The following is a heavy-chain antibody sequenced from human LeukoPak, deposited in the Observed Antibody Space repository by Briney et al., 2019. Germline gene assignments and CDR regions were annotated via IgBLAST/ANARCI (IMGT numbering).Heavy chain of an antibody. Sequence: ASVKVSCKASGYTFTSYDINWVRQATGQGLEWMGWMNPNSGNTGYAQKFQGRVTITRNTSISTAYMELRSLRSEDTAVYYCARVGSIGYCSSTSCYNYYYYMDVWGKGTTVTVSS. J-gene: IGHJ6*03. CDR1: GYTFTSYD. CDR2: MNPNSGNT. V-gene: IGHV1-8*03. CDR3: ARVGSIGYCSSTSCYNYYYYMDV. D-gene: IGHD2-2*01.